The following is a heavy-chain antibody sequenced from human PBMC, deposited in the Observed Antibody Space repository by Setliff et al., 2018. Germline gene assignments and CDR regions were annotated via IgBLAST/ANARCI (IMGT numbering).Heavy chain of an antibody. D-gene: IGHD2-2*01. Sequence: PGESLKISCRGSGYNFASYWIAWVRQMPGKGLEWMGIIYPDDSDTRYSTYFQGQVTISADKSISTDYLQWSSLQASDTAMYYCARPIGSSLCHFYYYMVVWGKGPTVTVSS. CDR3: ARPIGSSLCHFYYYMVV. CDR2: IYPDDSDT. CDR1: GYNFASYW. J-gene: IGHJ6*03. V-gene: IGHV5-51*01.